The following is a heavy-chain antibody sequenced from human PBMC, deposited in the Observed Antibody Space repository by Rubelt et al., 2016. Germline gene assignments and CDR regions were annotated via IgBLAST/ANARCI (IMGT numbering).Heavy chain of an antibody. J-gene: IGHJ3*02. CDR1: GGSISSSSYY. CDR3: ARENRIRRAFDI. Sequence: QLQLQESGPGLVKPSETLSLTCTVSGGSISSSSYYWGWIRQPPGKGLEWIGEINHSGSTNYNPSLRGRGTVSVDTSNNQFSLKLSSVTAADTAVYYCARENRIRRAFDIWGQGTMVTVSS. V-gene: IGHV4-39*07. CDR2: INHSGST.